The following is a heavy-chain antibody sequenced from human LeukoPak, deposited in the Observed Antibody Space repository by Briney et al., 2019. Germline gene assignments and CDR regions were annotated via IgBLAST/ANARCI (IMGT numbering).Heavy chain of an antibody. CDR3: ARRPSWGWQQYYFDY. CDR2: IYYSGTT. Sequence: SETLSLTCTVSGGSISSNSYYWGWIRQPPGKGLEWIGTIYYSGTTYYNPSLKSRVTISVDTSKNQFSLKLSSVTAADTAVYYCARRPSWGWQQYYFDYWGQGTLVTVSS. V-gene: IGHV4-39*01. J-gene: IGHJ4*02. CDR1: GGSISSNSYY. D-gene: IGHD2-15*01.